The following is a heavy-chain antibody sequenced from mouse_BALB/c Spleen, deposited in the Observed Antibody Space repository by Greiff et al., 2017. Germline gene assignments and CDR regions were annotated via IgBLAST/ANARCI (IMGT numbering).Heavy chain of an antibody. V-gene: IGHV3-8*02. Sequence: DVKLVESGPSLVKPSQTLSLTCSVTGDSITSGYWNWIRKFPGNKLEYMGYISYSGSTYYNPSLKSRISITRDTSKNQYYLQLNSVTTEDTATYYCARYLLRPPYAMDYWGQGTSVTVSS. CDR2: ISYSGST. CDR3: ARYLLRPPYAMDY. CDR1: GDSITSGY. D-gene: IGHD1-2*01. J-gene: IGHJ4*01.